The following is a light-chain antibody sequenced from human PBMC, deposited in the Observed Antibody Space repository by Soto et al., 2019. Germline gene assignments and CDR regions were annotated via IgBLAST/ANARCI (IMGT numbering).Light chain of an antibody. J-gene: IGLJ2*01. CDR2: DVS. V-gene: IGLV2-14*01. CDR3: SSYTSSSTPVV. CDR1: SSDVGGYNY. Sequence: QSALTQPASVSGSPGQSITISCTGTSSDVGGYNYVSWYQQHPGKAPKLMIYDVSNRPSGVSNRFSGSKSGNTASLTISGLQAEDEADYYCSSYTSSSTPVVFGGETKLTGL.